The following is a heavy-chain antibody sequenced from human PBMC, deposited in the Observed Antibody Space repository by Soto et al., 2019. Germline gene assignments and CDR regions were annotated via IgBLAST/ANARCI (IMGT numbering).Heavy chain of an antibody. CDR1: GYNFTNYW. J-gene: IGHJ4*02. D-gene: IGHD1-26*01. V-gene: IGHV5-51*01. CDR3: ARTPGSYLYYFDY. CDR2: IYPGDSDT. Sequence: GESLKISCKGSGYNFTNYWIGWVRQMPGKGLEWMGIIYPGDSDTRYSPSFQGQVTFSADKSISPAYLQWSSLKASDTAMYYCARTPGSYLYYFDYWGQGTLVTVSS.